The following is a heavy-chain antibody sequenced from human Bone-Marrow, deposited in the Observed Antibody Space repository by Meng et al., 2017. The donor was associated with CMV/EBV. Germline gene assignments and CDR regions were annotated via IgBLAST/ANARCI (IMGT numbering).Heavy chain of an antibody. Sequence: SETLSLTCTVSGGSISSSSYYWGWIRQPPGKGLEWIGSIYYSGSTYYNPSLKSRVTISVDTSKNQFSLKLSSVTAADTAVYYCARVGHGQQLVIDYWGQGTLVTVSS. CDR2: IYYSGST. D-gene: IGHD6-13*01. CDR1: GGSISSSSYY. V-gene: IGHV4-39*07. J-gene: IGHJ4*02. CDR3: ARVGHGQQLVIDY.